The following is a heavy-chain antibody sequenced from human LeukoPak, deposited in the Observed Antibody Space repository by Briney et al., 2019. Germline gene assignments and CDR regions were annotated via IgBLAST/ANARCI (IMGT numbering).Heavy chain of an antibody. V-gene: IGHV4-59*08. CDR3: ARSDGGYLDY. Sequence: SETLSLTCTVSGGSISSYCWSWIRQPPGKGLEWIGYIYYSGSTNYNPSLKSRVTISVDTSKNQFSLKLSSVTAADTAVYYCARSDGGYLDYWGQGTLVTVSS. J-gene: IGHJ4*02. CDR2: IYYSGST. D-gene: IGHD5-18*01. CDR1: GGSISSYC.